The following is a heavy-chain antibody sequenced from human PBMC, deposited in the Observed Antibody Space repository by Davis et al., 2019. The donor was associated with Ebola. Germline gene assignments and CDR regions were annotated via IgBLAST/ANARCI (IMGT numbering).Heavy chain of an antibody. Sequence: GGSLRLSCAASGFTFSDYYMSWIRQAPGKGLEWVSYISSSGGTIYSADSVKGRFTISRDNAKNSLYLQMNSLRAEDTAVYYCARLPAVAYYGMDVWGQGTLVTVSS. CDR2: ISSSGGTI. CDR3: ARLPAVAYYGMDV. J-gene: IGHJ6*02. V-gene: IGHV3-11*01. D-gene: IGHD6-19*01. CDR1: GFTFSDYY.